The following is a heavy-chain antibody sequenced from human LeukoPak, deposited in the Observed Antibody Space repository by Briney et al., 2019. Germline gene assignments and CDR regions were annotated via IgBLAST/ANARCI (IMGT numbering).Heavy chain of an antibody. J-gene: IGHJ1*01. CDR3: VRGNEAY. CDR1: GFIFGSHR. Sequence: PGGSLRLTCSSSGFIFGSHRMSWVRQAPGKGLEWVANIGQDGSGTFYADSLRGRFTISRDNANNLLFLQMNNLRVGDTAVYYCVRGNEAYWGQGTLVTVSS. CDR2: IGQDGSGT. V-gene: IGHV3-7*01.